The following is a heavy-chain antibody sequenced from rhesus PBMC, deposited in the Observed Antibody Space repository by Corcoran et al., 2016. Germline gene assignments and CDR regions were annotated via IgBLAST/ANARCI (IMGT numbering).Heavy chain of an antibody. CDR3: ARGEYSNYFDY. CDR1: GGSISDDYY. V-gene: IGHV4-106*01. CDR2: IYGSAGGT. D-gene: IGHD4-23*01. J-gene: IGHJ4*01. Sequence: QVQLQESGPGLVKPSETLSLTCAVSGGSISDDYYWSWIRQPPGKGLEWIGYIYGSAGGTNYNPSLKNRVTISIDTSKNQFSLKLISVTAADTAVYYCARGEYSNYFDYWGQGVLVTVSS.